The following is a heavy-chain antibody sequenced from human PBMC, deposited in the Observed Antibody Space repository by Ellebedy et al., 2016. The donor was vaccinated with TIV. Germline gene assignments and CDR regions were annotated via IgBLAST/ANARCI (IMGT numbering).Heavy chain of an antibody. Sequence: GESLKISCAASGFTFSSYEMNWVRQAPGKGLEWVSYISSSGSTIYYADSVKGRFTISRDNAKNSLYLQMNSLRAEDTAVYYCARDMTTVTTRSPGMDVWGQGTTVTVSS. CDR1: GFTFSSYE. V-gene: IGHV3-48*03. J-gene: IGHJ6*02. D-gene: IGHD4-17*01. CDR3: ARDMTTVTTRSPGMDV. CDR2: ISSSGSTI.